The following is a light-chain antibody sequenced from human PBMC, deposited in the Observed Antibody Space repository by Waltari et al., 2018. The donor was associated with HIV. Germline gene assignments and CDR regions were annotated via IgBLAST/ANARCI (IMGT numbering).Light chain of an antibody. CDR2: MLS. J-gene: IGLJ1*01. CDR1: VVDSGPEIY. CDR3: SSYSTITSLFV. V-gene: IGLV2-14*01. Sequence: QSALAQPASVSGSPGQSITISCAGAVVDSGPEIYFSWYQHHPGRAPRLIIYMLSRRPSGVSDRFSGSSSGMSATLTISGLQSDDEAHYYCSSYSTITSLFVFGTGTRVTVL.